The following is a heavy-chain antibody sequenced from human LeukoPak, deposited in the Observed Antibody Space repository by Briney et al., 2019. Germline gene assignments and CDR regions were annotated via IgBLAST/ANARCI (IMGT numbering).Heavy chain of an antibody. CDR2: IYTSGST. CDR3: ARDVRDLCSSTSCSYYYYYYMDV. CDR1: GGSISSYY. J-gene: IGHJ6*03. V-gene: IGHV4-4*07. D-gene: IGHD2-2*01. Sequence: PSETLSLTCTVPGGSISSYYWSWIRQPAGKGLEWIGRIYTSGSTNYNPSLKSRVTMSVDTYKNQFSLKLSSVTAADTAVYYCARDVRDLCSSTSCSYYYYYYMDVWGKGTTVTVSS.